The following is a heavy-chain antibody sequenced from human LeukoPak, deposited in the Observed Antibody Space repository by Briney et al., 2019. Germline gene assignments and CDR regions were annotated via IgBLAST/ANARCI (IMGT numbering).Heavy chain of an antibody. CDR3: ASSDAAANPSYYYYGMDV. Sequence: SSETLSLTCTVSGGSISSYYWSWIRQPPGKGLEWIGYIYYSGSTNYNPSLKSRVTISVDTSKNQFSLKLSSVTAADTAVYYCASSDAAANPSYYYYGMDVWGQATTVTVSS. D-gene: IGHD6-13*01. CDR2: IYYSGST. V-gene: IGHV4-59*08. CDR1: GGSISSYY. J-gene: IGHJ6*02.